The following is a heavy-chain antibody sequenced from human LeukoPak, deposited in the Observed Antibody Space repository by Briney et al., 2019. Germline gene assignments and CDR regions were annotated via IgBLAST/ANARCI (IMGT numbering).Heavy chain of an antibody. J-gene: IGHJ4*02. CDR2: ISYDRSNK. Sequence: GGSLRLSCAASGFTFSSYAMHWVRQAPGKGLEWVAVISYDRSNKYYADSVKGRFTISRDNSKNTLYLQMNSLRAEDTAVYYCARDPGDRNFDYWGQGTLVTVSS. V-gene: IGHV3-30-3*01. CDR1: GFTFSSYA. D-gene: IGHD3-22*01. CDR3: ARDPGDRNFDY.